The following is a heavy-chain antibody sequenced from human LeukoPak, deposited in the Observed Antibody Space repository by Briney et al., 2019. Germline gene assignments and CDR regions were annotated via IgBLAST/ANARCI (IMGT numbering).Heavy chain of an antibody. J-gene: IGHJ4*02. CDR3: ARRRYDSSGSSYYFDY. CDR1: GGSISSYY. Sequence: PSETLSLTCTVSGGSISSYYWSWIRQPPGKGLEWIGYIYYSGSTNYNPSLKSRVTISVNTSKNQFSLKLGSVTAADTAVYYCARRRYDSSGSSYYFDYWGQGTLVTVSS. D-gene: IGHD3-22*01. V-gene: IGHV4-59*08. CDR2: IYYSGST.